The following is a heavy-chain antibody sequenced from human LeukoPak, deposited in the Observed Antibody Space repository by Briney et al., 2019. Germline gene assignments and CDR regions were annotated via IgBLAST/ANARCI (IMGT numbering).Heavy chain of an antibody. CDR1: GYTFTSYG. Sequence: ASVNVSCKASGYTFTSYGIGWVRQAPGQVLEWMGWISAYNGNTNYAQKLQGRVTMTTDTSRSTAYMELRSLRSDDTAVYYCARMAGDVFDPWGQGTLVTVSS. D-gene: IGHD6-19*01. V-gene: IGHV1-18*01. CDR3: ARMAGDVFDP. J-gene: IGHJ5*02. CDR2: ISAYNGNT.